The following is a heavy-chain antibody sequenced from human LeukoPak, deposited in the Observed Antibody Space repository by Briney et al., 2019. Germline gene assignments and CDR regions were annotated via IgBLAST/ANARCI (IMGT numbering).Heavy chain of an antibody. V-gene: IGHV3-11*01. Sequence: GGSLRLSCAASGFTFSEYYMSWIRHAPGKGLEWVSYISSSGSTIYYADSVKGRFAISRDNAKNSLYLQMNSLRAEDTAVYYCARDVVPAAISTYYYGMDVWGQGTTVTVSS. CDR3: ARDVVPAAISTYYYGMDV. J-gene: IGHJ6*02. CDR2: ISSSGSTI. D-gene: IGHD2-2*02. CDR1: GFTFSEYY.